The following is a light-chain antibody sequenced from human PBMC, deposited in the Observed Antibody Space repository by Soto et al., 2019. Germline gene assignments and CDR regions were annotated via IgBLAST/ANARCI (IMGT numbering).Light chain of an antibody. CDR2: DAS. J-gene: IGKJ4*01. Sequence: EIVLTQSPATLSLSPGERATLSCRASQSCSSYLAWYQQKPGQAPRRLIYDASNRATGSPARFSGSGSGTDFTLTISSLEPEDFAVYYCQQRSNWFLTFGGGTKVDIK. CDR3: QQRSNWFLT. CDR1: QSCSSY. V-gene: IGKV3-11*01.